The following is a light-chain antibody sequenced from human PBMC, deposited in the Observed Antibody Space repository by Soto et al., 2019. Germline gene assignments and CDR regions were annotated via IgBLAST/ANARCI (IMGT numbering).Light chain of an antibody. CDR1: RDISRF. J-gene: IGKJ2*01. Sequence: DVQMTQSPSAMSASVGDRITITCRASRDISRFVAWFQQKPGQVPERLIYETSTLQPGVPSRFSGSGSGTEFTLAITGLQPEDFATYYCLQHNSYPYTFGQGTKLEIK. V-gene: IGKV1-17*03. CDR3: LQHNSYPYT. CDR2: ETS.